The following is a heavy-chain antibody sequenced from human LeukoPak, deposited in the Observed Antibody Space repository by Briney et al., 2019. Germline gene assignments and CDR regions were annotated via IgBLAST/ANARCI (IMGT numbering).Heavy chain of an antibody. Sequence: SQTLSLTCTVSGGSISCGDYYWSWIRQPPGKGLEWIGYIYYSGSTYYNPSLKSRVTISVDTSKNQFSLKLSSVTAADTAVYYCARVAHIVVVPEQNYYYGMDVWGQGTTVTVSS. CDR1: GGSISCGDYY. CDR3: ARVAHIVVVPEQNYYYGMDV. J-gene: IGHJ6*02. V-gene: IGHV4-30-4*01. CDR2: IYYSGST. D-gene: IGHD2-2*01.